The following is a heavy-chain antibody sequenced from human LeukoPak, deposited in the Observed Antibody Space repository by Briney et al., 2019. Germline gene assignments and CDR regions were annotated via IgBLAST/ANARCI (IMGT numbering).Heavy chain of an antibody. CDR3: ARGRTSCRD. J-gene: IGHJ4*02. D-gene: IGHD2-2*01. V-gene: IGHV4-59*01. Sequence: SETLSLTCTVSGGSISSYYWSWIRQPPGKGLEWIGYIYYSGSTNYNPSLKSRVTISVDTSKNQFSLKLSSVTAADTAVYYCARGRTSCRDWGQGTLVTVSS. CDR2: IYYSGST. CDR1: GGSISSYY.